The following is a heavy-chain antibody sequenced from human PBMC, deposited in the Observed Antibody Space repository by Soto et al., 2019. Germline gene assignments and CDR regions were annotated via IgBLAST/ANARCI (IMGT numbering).Heavy chain of an antibody. CDR1: GGSISSGGYF. J-gene: IGHJ4*02. CDR2: IYYSGST. CDR3: ARHSVVSLAPADPYYFDY. D-gene: IGHD2-15*01. Sequence: PSETLSLTCAVSGGSISSGGYFWSWIRQPPGKGLEWIGYIYYSGSTNYNPSLKSRVTISVDTSKNQFSLKLSSVTAADTAVYYCARHSVVSLAPADPYYFDYWGQGTLVTVSS. V-gene: IGHV4-61*08.